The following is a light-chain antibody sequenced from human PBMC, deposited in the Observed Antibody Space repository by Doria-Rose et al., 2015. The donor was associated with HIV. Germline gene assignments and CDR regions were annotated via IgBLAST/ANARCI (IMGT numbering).Light chain of an antibody. V-gene: IGKV3-20*01. Sequence: EIVLTQSPGTLSLSPGERATLSCRASQSFSSTYLAWYQQKPGQAPSLLIYDGSTRATGIPDRFSASGSGTDFTRTINRLGPEDFALYYCHQYGTSWTFGQGTKVEI. J-gene: IGKJ1*01. CDR1: QSFSSTY. CDR3: HQYGTSWT. CDR2: DGS.